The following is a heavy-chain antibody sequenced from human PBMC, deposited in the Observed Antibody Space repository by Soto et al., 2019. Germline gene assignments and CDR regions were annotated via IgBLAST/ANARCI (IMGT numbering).Heavy chain of an antibody. D-gene: IGHD3-10*01. J-gene: IGHJ4*02. CDR1: GGCISSSSYY. V-gene: IGHV4-39*07. CDR3: ARMKWFGESGFDY. CDR2: IYYSGST. Sequence: ASETLSLTCTVSGGCISSSSYYWGWIRQPPGKGLEWIGSIYYSGSTYYNPSLKSRVTISVDTSKNQFSLNVSSVTAADTAVYYCARMKWFGESGFDYWGQGTLVTVSS.